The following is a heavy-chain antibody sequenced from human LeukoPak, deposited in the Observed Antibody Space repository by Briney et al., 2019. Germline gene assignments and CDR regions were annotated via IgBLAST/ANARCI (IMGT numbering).Heavy chain of an antibody. CDR1: GFTFGDYA. CDR2: IRSKAYGGTT. V-gene: IGHV3-49*03. CDR3: TRPRGGSGRGWYYFDY. D-gene: IGHD3-10*01. Sequence: GGSLRLSCTASGFTFGDYAMSWFRQAPGKGLEWVGFIRSKAYGGTTEYAASVKGRFTISRDDSKSIAYLQMNSLKTEDTAVYYCTRPRGGSGRGWYYFDYWGQGALVTVSS. J-gene: IGHJ4*02.